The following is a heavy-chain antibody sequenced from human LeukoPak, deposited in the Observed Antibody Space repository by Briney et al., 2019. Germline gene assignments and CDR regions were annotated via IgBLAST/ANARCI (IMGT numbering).Heavy chain of an antibody. V-gene: IGHV1-69*04. J-gene: IGHJ5*02. CDR3: AKSQQPIAVAGTGFDP. CDR2: IIPILGIA. Sequence: ASVKVSCKASGGTFSSYAISWVRQAPGQGLEWMGRIIPILGIANYAQKFQGRVTITADKSTSTAYMELSSLRSEDTAVYYCAKSQQPIAVAGTGFDPWGQGTLVTVSS. CDR1: GGTFSSYA. D-gene: IGHD6-19*01.